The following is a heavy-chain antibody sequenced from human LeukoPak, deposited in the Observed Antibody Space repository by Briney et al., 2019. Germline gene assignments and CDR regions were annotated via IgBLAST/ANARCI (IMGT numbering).Heavy chain of an antibody. Sequence: HPGGSLRLSCAASGFTFSSYGMHWVRQAPGKGLEWVAFIRYEGIYKFYADSVKGRFTISRDNSKNTLYLQMNSLRAEDTAVYYCAKDRGTNYYVSGSPPGRGNLDYWGQGTLVTVSS. V-gene: IGHV3-30*02. CDR1: GFTFSSYG. D-gene: IGHD3-10*01. CDR2: IRYEGIYK. J-gene: IGHJ4*02. CDR3: AKDRGTNYYVSGSPPGRGNLDY.